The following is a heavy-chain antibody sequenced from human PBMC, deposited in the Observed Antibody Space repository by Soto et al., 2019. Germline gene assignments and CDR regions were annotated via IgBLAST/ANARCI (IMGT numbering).Heavy chain of an antibody. CDR1: GFTVSSNY. CDR3: AVGGVAAIGWFDP. D-gene: IGHD2-15*01. Sequence: EVQLVETGGGLIQPGGSLRLSCAASGFTVSSNYMSWVRQAPGKGLEWVSVIYSGGSTYYADSVKGRFTISRDNSKNTLYLQMNGLRAEDTAVYYCAVGGVAAIGWFDPWGQGTLVTVSS. CDR2: IYSGGST. J-gene: IGHJ5*02. V-gene: IGHV3-53*02.